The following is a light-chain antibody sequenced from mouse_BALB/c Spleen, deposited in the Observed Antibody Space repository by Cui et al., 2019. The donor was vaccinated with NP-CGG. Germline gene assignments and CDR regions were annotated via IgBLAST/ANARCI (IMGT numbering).Light chain of an antibody. CDR2: GTN. CDR1: TGTVTTSNY. Sequence: QSVVTQESAPTTSPGETVTLTCRSSTGTVTTSNYANRVQEKPDHLFTGLIGGTNNRAPGVPARFSGSLIGDKAALIITGAQTEDEAIYFCALWYSNHWVFGGGTKLTVL. J-gene: IGLJ1*01. V-gene: IGLV1*01. CDR3: ALWYSNHWV.